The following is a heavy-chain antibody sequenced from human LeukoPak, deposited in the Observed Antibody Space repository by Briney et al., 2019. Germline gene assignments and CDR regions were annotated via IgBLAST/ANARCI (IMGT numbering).Heavy chain of an antibody. J-gene: IGHJ4*02. CDR3: ARGNYYYGSGFRY. D-gene: IGHD3-10*01. Sequence: PSETLSLTCTVSGYSISSGYYWGWIRQPPGKGLEWIGSIYHSGSTNYNPSLKSRVTISVDTSKNQFSLKLSSVTAADTAVYYCARGNYYYGSGFRYWGQGTLVTVSS. CDR2: IYHSGST. CDR1: GYSISSGYY. V-gene: IGHV4-38-2*02.